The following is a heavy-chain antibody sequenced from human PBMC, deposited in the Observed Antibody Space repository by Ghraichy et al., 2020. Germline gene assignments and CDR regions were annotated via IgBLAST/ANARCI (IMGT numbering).Heavy chain of an antibody. J-gene: IGHJ6*02. CDR1: GFTFSSYW. V-gene: IGHV3-7*01. Sequence: GGSLRLSCAASGFTFSSYWMSWVRQAPGKGLEWVANIKQDGSEKYYVDSVKGRFTISRDNAKNSLYLQMNSLRAEDTAVYYCARTSLEWFHLWYYYYGMDVWGQGTTVTVSS. CDR3: ARTSLEWFHLWYYYYGMDV. D-gene: IGHD3-3*01. CDR2: IKQDGSEK.